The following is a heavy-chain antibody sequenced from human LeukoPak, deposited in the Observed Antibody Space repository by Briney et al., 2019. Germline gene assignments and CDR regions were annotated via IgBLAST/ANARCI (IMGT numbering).Heavy chain of an antibody. Sequence: PSETLSLTCAVSGYSISSDYYWGWIRQPPGKGLEWIGSFHHSGTTFYNPSLKSRVTLSIDTSKNQFSLKLTSVTAADTALYYCARARFDYWGQGILVTVSS. V-gene: IGHV4-38-2*01. J-gene: IGHJ4*02. CDR2: FHHSGTT. CDR1: GYSISSDYY. CDR3: ARARFDY.